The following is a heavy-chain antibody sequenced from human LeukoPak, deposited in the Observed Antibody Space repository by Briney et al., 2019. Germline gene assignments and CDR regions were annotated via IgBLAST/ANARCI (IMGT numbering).Heavy chain of an antibody. D-gene: IGHD6-19*01. CDR1: GGSFSGYY. CDR2: INHSGST. V-gene: IGHV4-34*01. Sequence: PSETLSLTCAVYGGSFSGYYWSWIRQPPGKGLEWIGEINHSGSTNYNPSLKSRVAISVDTSKNQFSLKLSSVTAADTAVYYCARRQWLAKDFDYWGQGTLVTVSS. J-gene: IGHJ4*02. CDR3: ARRQWLAKDFDY.